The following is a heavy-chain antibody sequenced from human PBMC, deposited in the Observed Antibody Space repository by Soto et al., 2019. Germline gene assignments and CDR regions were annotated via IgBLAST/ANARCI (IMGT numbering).Heavy chain of an antibody. CDR2: IYYSWSP. Sequence: QLQLQESGPGLVKPSETLSLTCTVSGGSISSSSYYWGWIRQPPGKGLEWIGCIYYSWSPYYNPSLKSRATISVDTSKNQFPLKLSSVTAADTAVYYCARLSSGRYYGYWGQGPLVTVSS. J-gene: IGHJ4*02. CDR3: ARLSSGRYYGY. CDR1: GGSISSSSYY. D-gene: IGHD1-26*01. V-gene: IGHV4-39*01.